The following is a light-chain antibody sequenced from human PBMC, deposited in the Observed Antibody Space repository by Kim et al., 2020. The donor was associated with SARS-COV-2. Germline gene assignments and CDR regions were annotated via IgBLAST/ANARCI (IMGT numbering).Light chain of an antibody. J-gene: IGLJ3*02. CDR3: NSRDSSGNQV. CDR1: SLRNYF. V-gene: IGLV3-19*01. Sequence: VALGQTVRITCQGESLRNYFSSWYQQKSGQAPVLLIFAKDNRPSGIPYRFSGSSSGNTASLTITGAQAEDEADYYCNSRDSSGNQVFGGGTQLTVL. CDR2: AKD.